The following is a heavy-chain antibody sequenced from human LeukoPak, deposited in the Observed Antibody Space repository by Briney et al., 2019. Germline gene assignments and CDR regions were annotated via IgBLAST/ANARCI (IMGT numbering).Heavy chain of an antibody. V-gene: IGHV4-38-2*01. CDR3: ARHVTRGTFDP. D-gene: IGHD1-1*01. J-gene: IGHJ5*02. CDR1: GYSISSGYY. Sequence: SETLSLNCAVSGYSISSGYYWGWIRQPPGKGLEWIGSIYHSGSTYYNPSLKSRVTISVDTSKNQFSLKLSSVTAADTAVYYCARHVTRGTFDPWGQGTLVTVSS. CDR2: IYHSGST.